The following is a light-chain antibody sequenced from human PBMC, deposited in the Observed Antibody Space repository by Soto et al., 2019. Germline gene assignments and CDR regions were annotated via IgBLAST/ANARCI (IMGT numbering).Light chain of an antibody. J-gene: IGKJ1*01. V-gene: IGKV1-39*01. CDR2: AAS. CDR1: QSIITY. CDR3: QQSYSAPRT. Sequence: DIQMTQSPGSLSASVGEGVTITCRASQSIITYLNWYQQKPGKAPNLLIYAASSLQSGVPSRFSGSGSGTDFTLTINSLQPEDFATYYCQQSYSAPRTFGQGTKVDIK.